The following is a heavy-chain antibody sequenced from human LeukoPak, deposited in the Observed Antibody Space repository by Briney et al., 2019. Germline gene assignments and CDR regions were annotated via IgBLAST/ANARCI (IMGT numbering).Heavy chain of an antibody. CDR3: ARTTAAGYWYFDL. J-gene: IGHJ2*01. D-gene: IGHD6-13*01. V-gene: IGHV4-59*01. Sequence: ETLSLTCTVSGGSISSFYWSWIRQPPGKGLEWIGYIYYSGSTNYNPSLKSRVTISIDTSKNQFSLKLSSVTAADTAMYYCARTTAAGYWYFDLWGRGTLVTVSS. CDR1: GGSISSFY. CDR2: IYYSGST.